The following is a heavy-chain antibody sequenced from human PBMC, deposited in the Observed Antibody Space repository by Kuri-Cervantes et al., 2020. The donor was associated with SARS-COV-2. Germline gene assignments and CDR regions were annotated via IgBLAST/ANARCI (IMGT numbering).Heavy chain of an antibody. J-gene: IGHJ4*02. CDR1: GGSISSSSYY. D-gene: IGHD6-13*01. V-gene: IGHV4-39*01. CDR3: ARRNSPYSSSSYYFDY. CDR2: IYYSGST. Sequence: GSLRLSCTVSGGSISSSSYYWGWIRQPAGKGLEWIGSIYYSGSTYYNPSLKSRVTISVNTSKNQFSLKLSSVTAADTAVYYCARRNSPYSSSSYYFDYWGEGTLVTVSS.